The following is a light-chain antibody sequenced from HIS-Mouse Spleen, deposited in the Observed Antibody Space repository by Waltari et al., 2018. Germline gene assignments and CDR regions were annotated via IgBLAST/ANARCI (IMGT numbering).Light chain of an antibody. Sequence: QSALTQPASVSGSPGQSLTIPCPGTSGGGGSYYLVSWYQQHPGKAPKLMIYEGSKRPSGVSNRFSGSKSGNTASLTISGLQAEDEADYYCCSYAGSSTYWVFGGGTKLTVL. V-gene: IGLV2-23*01. CDR2: EGS. CDR1: SGGGGSYYL. J-gene: IGLJ3*02. CDR3: CSYAGSSTYWV.